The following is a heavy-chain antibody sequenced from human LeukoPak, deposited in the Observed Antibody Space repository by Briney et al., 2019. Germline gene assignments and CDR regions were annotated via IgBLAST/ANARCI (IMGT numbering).Heavy chain of an antibody. CDR3: ARDGSSSLGPSARLPRPFWHRFDP. CDR1: GYTFTSYG. D-gene: IGHD6-6*01. V-gene: IGHV1-18*01. J-gene: IGHJ5*02. CDR2: ISAYNGNT. Sequence: ASVKVSCKASGYTFTSYGISWVRQAPGQGLEWMGRISAYNGNTNYAQKLQGRVTMTTDTSTSTAYMELRSLRSDDTAVYYCARDGSSSLGPSARLPRPFWHRFDPWGQGTLVTVSS.